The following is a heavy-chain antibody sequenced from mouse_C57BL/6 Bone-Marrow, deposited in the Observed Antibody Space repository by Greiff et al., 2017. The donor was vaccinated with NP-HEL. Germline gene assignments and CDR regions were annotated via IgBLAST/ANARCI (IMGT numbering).Heavy chain of an antibody. J-gene: IGHJ3*01. Sequence: EVQRVESEGGLVQPGSSMKLSCTASGFTFSDYYMAWVRQVPEKGLEWVANINYDGSSTYYLDSLKSRFIISRDNAKNILYLQMSSLKSEDTATYYCARVESSSMAWFAYWGQGTLVTVSA. CDR3: ARVESSSMAWFAY. D-gene: IGHD2-10*02. CDR2: INYDGSST. CDR1: GFTFSDYY. V-gene: IGHV5-16*01.